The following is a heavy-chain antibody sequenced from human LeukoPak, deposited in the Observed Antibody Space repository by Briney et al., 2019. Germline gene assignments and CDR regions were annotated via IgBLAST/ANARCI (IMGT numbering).Heavy chain of an antibody. Sequence: GGSLRLSCAASGFTFSDYYMSWIRQAPGKGLEWVSYISSSGSTIYYADSVKGRFTISRDNAENSLYLQMNSLRAEDTAVYYCARVGRDGYNWFDYWGQGTLVTVSS. CDR2: ISSSGSTI. CDR1: GFTFSDYY. J-gene: IGHJ4*02. CDR3: ARVGRDGYNWFDY. D-gene: IGHD5-24*01. V-gene: IGHV3-11*01.